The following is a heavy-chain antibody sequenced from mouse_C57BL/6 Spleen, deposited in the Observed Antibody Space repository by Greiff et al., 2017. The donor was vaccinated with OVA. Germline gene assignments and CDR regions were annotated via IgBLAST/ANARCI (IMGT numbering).Heavy chain of an antibody. CDR3: ARDGYPYAMDY. V-gene: IGHV1-53*01. CDR1: GYTFTSYW. J-gene: IGHJ4*01. Sequence: VQLQQPGTELVKPGASVKLSCKASGYTFTSYWMHWVKQRPGQGLEWIGNINPSNGGTNYNEKFKSKATLTGDKSSSTAYMQLSSLTSEDAAVYYCARDGYPYAMDYWGQGTSVTVSS. CDR2: INPSNGGT. D-gene: IGHD2-3*01.